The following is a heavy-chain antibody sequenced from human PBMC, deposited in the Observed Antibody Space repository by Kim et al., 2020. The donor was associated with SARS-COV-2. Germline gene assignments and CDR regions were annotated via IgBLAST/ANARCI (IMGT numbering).Heavy chain of an antibody. CDR3: ATAGYSYMYYFDY. CDR1: GYTLTELS. Sequence: ASVKVSCKVSGYTLTELSMHWVRQAPGKGLEWMGGFDPEDGETIYAQKFQGRVTMTEDTSTDTAYMELSSLRSEDTAVYYCATAGYSYMYYFDYWGQEPWSPSPQ. CDR2: FDPEDGET. D-gene: IGHD5-18*01. J-gene: IGHJ4*01. V-gene: IGHV1-24*01.